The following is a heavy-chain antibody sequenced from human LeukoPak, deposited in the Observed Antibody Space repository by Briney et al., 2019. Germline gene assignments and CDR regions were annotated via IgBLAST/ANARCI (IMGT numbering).Heavy chain of an antibody. CDR2: IYHSGST. D-gene: IGHD3-22*01. Sequence: SETMSLTCAVSGYSISSGYYWGWIQQPPGKGLEWIGSIYHSGSTYYNPSLKSRLTISVDTSKNQFSLKLSSVTAADTAVYYCARLGDYYDSSGYPTLGWFDPWGQGTLVTVSS. CDR3: ARLGDYYDSSGYPTLGWFDP. V-gene: IGHV4-38-2*01. J-gene: IGHJ5*02. CDR1: GYSISSGYY.